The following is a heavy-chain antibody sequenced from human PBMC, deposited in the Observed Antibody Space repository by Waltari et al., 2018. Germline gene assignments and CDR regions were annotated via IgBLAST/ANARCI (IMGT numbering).Heavy chain of an antibody. CDR1: GFTFSSYE. CDR3: ARPSTEYYFYYYSMDV. V-gene: IGHV3-48*03. CDR2: IANSGNTV. Sequence: EVQVVESGGGLVQPGGSLRLSCTASGFTFSSYEMNWVRQAPGKGLELISYIANSGNTVYYADSVKSRFTISRDNAKNSLFLLMNSLRADDTAVYYCARPSTEYYFYYYSMDVWGKGTTVTVS. J-gene: IGHJ6*03.